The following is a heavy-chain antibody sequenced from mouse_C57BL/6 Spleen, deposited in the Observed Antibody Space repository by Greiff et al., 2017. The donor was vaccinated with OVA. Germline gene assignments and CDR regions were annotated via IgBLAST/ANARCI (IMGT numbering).Heavy chain of an antibody. J-gene: IGHJ4*01. CDR2: IYPGDGAT. Sequence: VKLVESGPELVKPGASVKISCKASGYAFSSSWMNWVKQRPGKGLEWIGRIYPGDGATNYNGKFKGKATLTADKSSSTAYMQLSSLTSEDSAVYFCAKTAQATGYAMDYWGQGTSVTVSS. CDR3: AKTAQATGYAMDY. D-gene: IGHD3-2*02. CDR1: GYAFSSSW. V-gene: IGHV1-82*01.